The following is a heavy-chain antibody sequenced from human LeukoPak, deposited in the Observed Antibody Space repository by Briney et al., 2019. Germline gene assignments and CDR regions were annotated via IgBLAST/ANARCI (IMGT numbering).Heavy chain of an antibody. Sequence: PGGSLRLSCAASGFTVSSYGMHWVRQAPGKGLEWVAVISYDGSNKYYADSVKGRFTISRDNSKNTLYLQMNSLRAEDTAVYYCANESPGYSSSWYVYWGQGPLVTVSS. D-gene: IGHD6-13*01. CDR1: GFTVSSYG. CDR3: ANESPGYSSSWYVY. J-gene: IGHJ4*02. CDR2: ISYDGSNK. V-gene: IGHV3-30*18.